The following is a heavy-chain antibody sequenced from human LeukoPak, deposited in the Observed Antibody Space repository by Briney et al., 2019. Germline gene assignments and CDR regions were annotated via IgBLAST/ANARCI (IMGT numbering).Heavy chain of an antibody. CDR1: GFTFSGSA. Sequence: GGPLRLSCAASGFTFSGSARHWVRQPPGKGLDWVGRIRNTANSYAKAYAASVKGRFTISRDDSKNTAYLKMNSLKTEDTAVYYCTRAGDDYVWEDFDYWGQGTLVTVSS. CDR2: IRNTANSYAK. CDR3: TRAGDDYVWEDFDY. V-gene: IGHV3-73*01. D-gene: IGHD3-16*01. J-gene: IGHJ4*02.